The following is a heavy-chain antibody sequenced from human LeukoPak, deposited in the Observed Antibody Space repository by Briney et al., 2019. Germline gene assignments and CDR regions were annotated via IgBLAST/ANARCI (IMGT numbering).Heavy chain of an antibody. CDR1: GGSISSYY. D-gene: IGHD3-16*01. CDR3: AREGGAGAFDI. V-gene: IGHV4-59*01. Sequence: PSETLSLTCTVSGGSISSYYWSWIRQPPGKGLEWIRYIYNSGSTNYNPSPKSRVTISVDTSKNQFSLKLNSVTAADTAVYYCAREGGAGAFDIWGQGTMVTVSS. CDR2: IYNSGST. J-gene: IGHJ3*02.